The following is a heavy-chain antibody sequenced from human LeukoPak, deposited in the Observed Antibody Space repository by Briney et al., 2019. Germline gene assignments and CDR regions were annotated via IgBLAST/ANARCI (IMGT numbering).Heavy chain of an antibody. V-gene: IGHV3-23*01. CDR3: AKDQATYDFWSGYPSYYFDY. D-gene: IGHD3-3*01. Sequence: PGGSLRLSCAASGFTFSSYAMSWVRQAPGKGLEWVSAISGSGGSTYYADSVKGRFTISRDNSKNTLYLQMNSLRAEDTAVYYCAKDQATYDFWSGYPSYYFDYWGQGTLVTVSS. CDR2: ISGSGGST. J-gene: IGHJ4*02. CDR1: GFTFSSYA.